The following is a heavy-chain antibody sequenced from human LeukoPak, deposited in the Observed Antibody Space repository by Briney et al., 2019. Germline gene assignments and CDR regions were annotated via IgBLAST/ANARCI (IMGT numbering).Heavy chain of an antibody. CDR1: GGSFSGYY. CDR2: INHSGST. CDR3: ASLEYPY. J-gene: IGHJ4*02. Sequence: SETLSLTCAVYGGSFSGYYWSWIRQPPGKGLEWIGEINHSGSTNYNPSLKSRVTISVDTSKNQFSLKLSSVTAADTAVYYCASLEYPYWGQGTLVTVSS. D-gene: IGHD2/OR15-2a*01. V-gene: IGHV4-34*01.